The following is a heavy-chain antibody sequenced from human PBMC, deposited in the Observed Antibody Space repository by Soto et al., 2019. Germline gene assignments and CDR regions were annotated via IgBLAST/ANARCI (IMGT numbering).Heavy chain of an antibody. CDR3: AREGGDIVQMVYALPWY. D-gene: IGHD2-8*01. J-gene: IGHJ4*02. Sequence: ASVKVSCKASGYTFTDYYMHWVRQAPGQGLEWMGWINPNSGATSYAQRFQGRVTMTRDTSISTAYMELSRLTSDDTAVYYCAREGGDIVQMVYALPWYWGQGTLVTVSS. V-gene: IGHV1-2*02. CDR1: GYTFTDYY. CDR2: INPNSGAT.